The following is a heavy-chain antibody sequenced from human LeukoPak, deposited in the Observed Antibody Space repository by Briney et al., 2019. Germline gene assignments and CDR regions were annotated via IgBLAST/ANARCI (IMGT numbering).Heavy chain of an antibody. Sequence: PGGSLRLSCAASGFTFSAYTMNWVRQAPGKGLEWVSAVSSNSAYIYYADSLRGRFTISRDNAKSLLYLQINSLRADDTAVYYCAREGGSRRASNFDWFDPWGQGTLVTVSS. J-gene: IGHJ5*02. CDR1: GFTFSAYT. CDR2: VSSNSAYI. CDR3: AREGGSRRASNFDWFDP. D-gene: IGHD3-16*01. V-gene: IGHV3-21*06.